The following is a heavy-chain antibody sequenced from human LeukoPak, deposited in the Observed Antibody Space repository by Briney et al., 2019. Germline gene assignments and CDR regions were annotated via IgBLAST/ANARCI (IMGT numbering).Heavy chain of an antibody. Sequence: ASVKVSCKASGYTFTGYYMHWVRQAPGQGLEWVGWINPNSGGTNYAQKFQGRVTMTRDTSISTAYMELSRLRSDDTAVYYCARTSMIVVVSPFDYWGQGTLVTVSS. J-gene: IGHJ4*02. V-gene: IGHV1-2*02. CDR2: INPNSGGT. D-gene: IGHD3-22*01. CDR3: ARTSMIVVVSPFDY. CDR1: GYTFTGYY.